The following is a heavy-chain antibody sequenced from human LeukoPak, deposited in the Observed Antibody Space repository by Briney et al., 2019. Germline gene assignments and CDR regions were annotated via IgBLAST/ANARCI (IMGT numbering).Heavy chain of an antibody. CDR3: ARVRGPCSSTSCYRGLWFDP. J-gene: IGHJ5*02. CDR2: IIPIFGTA. Sequence: GASVKVSCKASGYTFTSYYMHWVRQAPGQGLEWMGGIIPIFGTANYAQKFQGRVTITADESTSTAYMELSSLRSEDTAVYYCARVRGPCSSTSCYRGLWFDPWGQGTLVTVSS. V-gene: IGHV1-69*13. CDR1: GYTFTSYY. D-gene: IGHD2-2*01.